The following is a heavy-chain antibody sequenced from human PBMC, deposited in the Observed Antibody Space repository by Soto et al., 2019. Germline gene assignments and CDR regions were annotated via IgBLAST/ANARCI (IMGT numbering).Heavy chain of an antibody. CDR3: ATDLRHCSETSCYNEYGMAV. J-gene: IGHJ6*02. CDR2: MSYDGGNK. Sequence: GSLRLACAASGFTFSNFCMHGVRQAPGKGLEWVTFMSYDGGNKYYADSVKGRFTISRDNSKNTLYLQMNSLRGEDTAVYYCATDLRHCSETSCYNEYGMAVWGQGTKVTVSS. CDR1: GFTFSNFC. V-gene: IGHV3-30*03. D-gene: IGHD2-2*02.